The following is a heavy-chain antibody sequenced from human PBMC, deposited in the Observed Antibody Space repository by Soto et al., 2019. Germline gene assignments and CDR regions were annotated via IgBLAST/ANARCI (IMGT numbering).Heavy chain of an antibody. D-gene: IGHD3-10*01. CDR2: IVVGSGNT. V-gene: IGHV1-58*01. CDR1: GYTFTSSA. J-gene: IGHJ6*02. Sequence: LVKVSWKASGYTFTSSAVQWVRQARGQRLEWIGWIVVGSGNTNYAQKFQERVTITRDMSTSTAYMELSSLRSEDTAVYYCAASGGEHYYYYGMDVWGQGTTVTVSS. CDR3: AASGGEHYYYYGMDV.